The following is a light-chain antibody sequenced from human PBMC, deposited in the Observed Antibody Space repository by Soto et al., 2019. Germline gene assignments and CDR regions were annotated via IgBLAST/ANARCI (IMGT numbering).Light chain of an antibody. CDR2: GVS. J-gene: IGKJ2*01. CDR3: QQRYNWPNT. CDR1: QSVSSTS. V-gene: IGKV3D-20*02. Sequence: EIVLTQSPGTLSLSPGERATLSCRASQSVSSTSLEWYQQKPGQAPRLLMYGVSSRATGIPDRFSGSGSGTDFTLTINRLEPEDFAVYYCQQRYNWPNTFGQGTKLEIK.